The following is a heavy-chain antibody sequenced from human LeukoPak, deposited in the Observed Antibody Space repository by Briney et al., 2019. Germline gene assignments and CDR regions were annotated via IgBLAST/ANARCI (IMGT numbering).Heavy chain of an antibody. Sequence: ASVKVSCMTSGYTFTNYYMHWVRQAPGQGLEWMGIINPSGGSTNYVQKFQGRVTMTRDTSTSTVSMELGSLRSEDTAVYYCARDEARDGYTNYLDYWGQGTLVTVSS. D-gene: IGHD5-24*01. CDR2: INPSGGST. CDR3: ARDEARDGYTNYLDY. V-gene: IGHV1-46*01. CDR1: GYTFTNYY. J-gene: IGHJ4*02.